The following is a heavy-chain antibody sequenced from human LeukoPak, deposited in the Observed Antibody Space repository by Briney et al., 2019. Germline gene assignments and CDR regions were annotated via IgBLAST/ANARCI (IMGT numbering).Heavy chain of an antibody. D-gene: IGHD3-16*02. CDR3: ARSRAKKVPVWGSYRHHDAFDI. CDR1: GYSFPNYW. CDR2: IYPGDSDT. V-gene: IGHV5-51*01. Sequence: GESLKISCKGSGYSFPNYWIGWVRQMPGKGLEWMGIIYPGDSDTTYKPSFQGQVTIPADKSISTAYLQWSSLKASDTAMYYCARSRAKKVPVWGSYRHHDAFDIWGQGTRVTVSP. J-gene: IGHJ3*02.